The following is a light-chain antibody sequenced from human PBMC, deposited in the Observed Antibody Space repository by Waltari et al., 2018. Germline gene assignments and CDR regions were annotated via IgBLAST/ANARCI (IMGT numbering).Light chain of an antibody. CDR2: GAS. CDR1: QDISNY. V-gene: IGKV1-16*02. Sequence: DIQMTQSRSSLSASVGDRVTITCRASQDISNYLAWFQQKTGKAPKSLIYGASNLQSGVPSKFSGSGSGTDFTLTISSLQPEDSATYYCQQYNSFPLTFGGGTKVEIK. CDR3: QQYNSFPLT. J-gene: IGKJ4*01.